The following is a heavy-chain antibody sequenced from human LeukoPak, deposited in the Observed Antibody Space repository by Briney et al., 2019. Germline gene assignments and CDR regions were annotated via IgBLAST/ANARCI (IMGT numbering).Heavy chain of an antibody. Sequence: GESLKISCKGSGYTFTTYWIVWVRQMPGKGLEWMGIIFPGDSETKYSPSFQGQVTISADKSISTAFLQWSSLQASDTAMYYCARQAYSNYDYWGQGTLVTVSS. V-gene: IGHV5-51*01. J-gene: IGHJ4*02. CDR2: IFPGDSET. D-gene: IGHD4-11*01. CDR3: ARQAYSNYDY. CDR1: GYTFTTYW.